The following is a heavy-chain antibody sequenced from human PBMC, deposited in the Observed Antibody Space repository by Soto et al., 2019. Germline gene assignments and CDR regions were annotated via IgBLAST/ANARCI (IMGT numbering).Heavy chain of an antibody. J-gene: IGHJ6*02. D-gene: IGHD6-19*01. CDR3: VRSRVFIQVAGMADYYYYYGMDV. CDR1: GDSVTRDSAA. CDR2: TYHRSKWYN. V-gene: IGHV6-1*01. Sequence: PSQTLTVTCAISGDSVTRDSAAWNCIRQSPSGGLEWLGRTYHRSKWYNEYAPSVLSRITINPDTSKNQFSLQLTSVTPEDTAVYYCVRSRVFIQVAGMADYYYYYGMDVWGQGTTVTVYS.